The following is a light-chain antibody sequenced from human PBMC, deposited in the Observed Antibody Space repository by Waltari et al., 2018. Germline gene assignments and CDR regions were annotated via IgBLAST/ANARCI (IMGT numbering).Light chain of an antibody. CDR3: QQYDNLLPMYT. Sequence: DIQMTQSPSSLSASVGDRVTITCQASQDISNYLNWYQQKPGKAPKLLIYDASNLETGVPSRCSGSGSGTDFTFTISSLQPEDIATYYCQQYDNLLPMYTFGQGTKLEIK. V-gene: IGKV1-33*01. J-gene: IGKJ2*01. CDR1: QDISNY. CDR2: DAS.